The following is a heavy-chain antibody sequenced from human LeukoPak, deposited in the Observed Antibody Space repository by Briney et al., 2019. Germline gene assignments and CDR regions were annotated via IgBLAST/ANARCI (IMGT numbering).Heavy chain of an antibody. D-gene: IGHD3-10*01. CDR2: INHNSGGT. Sequence: ASVKVSCKASGYTFTGYYMHWVRQAPGQGLEWMGWINHNSGGTNYAQKFQGRVTMTRDTSISTAYMELSRLRSDDTAVYYCARVGQRLWCGEFPFDYWGQGTLVSVSS. J-gene: IGHJ4*02. CDR3: ARVGQRLWCGEFPFDY. CDR1: GYTFTGYY. V-gene: IGHV1-2*02.